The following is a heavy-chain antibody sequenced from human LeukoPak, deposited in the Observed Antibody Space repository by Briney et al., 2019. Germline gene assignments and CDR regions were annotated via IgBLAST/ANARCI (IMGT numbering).Heavy chain of an antibody. CDR2: IWYDGSSK. Sequence: GGSLRLSCAASGFTFSSYGMHWVRQAPGKGLEWVAVIWYDGSSKYYADSVKGRFTISRDNSKNTLYLQMNSLRAEDTAVYYCARGTRGTSLFIDYWGQGTLVTVSS. CDR1: GFTFSSYG. CDR3: ARGTRGTSLFIDY. V-gene: IGHV3-33*08. D-gene: IGHD3-16*01. J-gene: IGHJ4*02.